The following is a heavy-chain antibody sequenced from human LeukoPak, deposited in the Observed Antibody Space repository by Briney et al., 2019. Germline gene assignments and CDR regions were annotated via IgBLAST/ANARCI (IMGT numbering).Heavy chain of an antibody. Sequence: SETLSLTCTVSGGSVSSTEFYWGWIRPSPGEGLQWMGNIYYTGSTYYNPSLNSRVAMSVDTSQNQFSLKMASVTAADTAVYYCARLSKGRYFDYIFDNWGQGTLVTVSS. CDR3: ARLSKGRYFDYIFDN. V-gene: IGHV4-39*01. CDR1: GGSVSSTEFY. CDR2: IYYTGST. D-gene: IGHD3-9*01. J-gene: IGHJ4*02.